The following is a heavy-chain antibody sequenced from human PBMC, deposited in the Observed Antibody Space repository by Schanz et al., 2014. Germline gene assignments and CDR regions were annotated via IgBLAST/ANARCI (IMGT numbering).Heavy chain of an antibody. V-gene: IGHV3-23*04. Sequence: EVQLVESGGGLVQPGGSQRLSCAVSGFTFSNCDMTWVRQAPGKGLEWVAIIDGRGITTFYADSVKGRFTISRDNSKNALYLQMNSLRAEDTAVYYCARRITGTHHNPYYHGMDVWGQGTTVTVSS. CDR1: GFTFSNCD. CDR3: ARRITGTHHNPYYHGMDV. J-gene: IGHJ6*02. D-gene: IGHD1-20*01. CDR2: IDGRGITT.